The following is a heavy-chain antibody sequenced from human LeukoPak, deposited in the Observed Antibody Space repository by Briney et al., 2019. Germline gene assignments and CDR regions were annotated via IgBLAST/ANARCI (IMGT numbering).Heavy chain of an antibody. V-gene: IGHV4-61*02. CDR1: GGSISSGSYY. CDR3: ARDSPPPDYYDSSGSSDAFDI. D-gene: IGHD3-22*01. Sequence: SETLSLTCTVSGGSISSGSYYWSWIRQPAGKGLEWIGRIYSSGSTNYNPSLKSRVTISLDTSKNQFSLKLSSVTAADTAVYYCARDSPPPDYYDSSGSSDAFDIWGQGTMVTVSS. J-gene: IGHJ3*02. CDR2: IYSSGST.